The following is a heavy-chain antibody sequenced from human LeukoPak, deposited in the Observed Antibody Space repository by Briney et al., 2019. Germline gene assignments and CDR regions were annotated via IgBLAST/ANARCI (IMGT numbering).Heavy chain of an antibody. CDR1: GGTFSSYA. J-gene: IGHJ6*03. V-gene: IGHV1-69*05. Sequence: AASVKVSCKASGGTFSSYAISWVRQAPGQGLGWMGGIIPIFGTANYAQKFQGRVTITTDESTSTAYMELSSLRSEDTAVYYCARDRPITFGGVILSYMDVWGKGTTVTVSS. CDR2: IIPIFGTA. CDR3: ARDRPITFGGVILSYMDV. D-gene: IGHD3-16*02.